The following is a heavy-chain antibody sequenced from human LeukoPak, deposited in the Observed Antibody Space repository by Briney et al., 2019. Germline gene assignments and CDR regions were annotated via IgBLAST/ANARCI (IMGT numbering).Heavy chain of an antibody. Sequence: SETLSLTCAVSGYSISSGYYWGWIRQPPGKGLEWIGSIYHSGSTYYNPSLKSRVTISVDTSKNQFSLKLSSVTAADTAVYYCASSFTIFGVVIHYWGQGTLVTVSS. CDR1: GYSISSGYY. D-gene: IGHD3-3*01. V-gene: IGHV4-38-2*01. CDR3: ASSFTIFGVVIHY. J-gene: IGHJ4*02. CDR2: IYHSGST.